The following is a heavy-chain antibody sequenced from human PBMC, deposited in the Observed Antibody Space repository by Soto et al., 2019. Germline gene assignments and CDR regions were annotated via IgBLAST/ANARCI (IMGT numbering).Heavy chain of an antibody. V-gene: IGHV4-31*03. CDR3: ARTDNTRWYFFDY. D-gene: IGHD2-15*01. J-gene: IGHJ4*02. Sequence: QVQLQESGPGLVKPSETLSLTCTVSGDSMSSGAYYWNWVRQHPGKGLEWIGYIYHTGSPYYNPSLKSRLTMSVDTSKNQFSLKLDSVTVADTAVYYRARTDNTRWYFFDYWGQGTLVTVSS. CDR1: GDSMSSGAYY. CDR2: IYHTGSP.